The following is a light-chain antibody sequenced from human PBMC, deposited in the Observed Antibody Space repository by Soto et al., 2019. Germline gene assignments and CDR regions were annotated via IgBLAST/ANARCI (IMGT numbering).Light chain of an antibody. CDR3: QVWDTNNDREV. Sequence: SYELTQSPSVSVAPGKTATITCEVDNIGRKTVHWYQQRPGQAPVVVISHDTDRPSGIPERFSGSNSGSTATLTISTVEAGDEADYYCQVWDTNNDREVFGGGTKLTVL. CDR2: HDT. CDR1: NIGRKT. J-gene: IGLJ3*02. V-gene: IGLV3-21*04.